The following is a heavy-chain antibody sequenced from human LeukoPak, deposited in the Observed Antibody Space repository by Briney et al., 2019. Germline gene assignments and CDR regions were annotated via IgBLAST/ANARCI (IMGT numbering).Heavy chain of an antibody. CDR1: GFTFSSYS. D-gene: IGHD4-17*01. Sequence: PGGSLRLSCAASGFTFSSYSMNWVRQAPGKGLEWVSYISSSSSSTIYYADSVKGRFTISRDNAKNSLYLQMNSLRAEDTAVYYCARDGAGYGDYHGDYWGQGTLVTVSS. J-gene: IGHJ4*02. V-gene: IGHV3-48*04. CDR3: ARDGAGYGDYHGDY. CDR2: ISSSSSSTI.